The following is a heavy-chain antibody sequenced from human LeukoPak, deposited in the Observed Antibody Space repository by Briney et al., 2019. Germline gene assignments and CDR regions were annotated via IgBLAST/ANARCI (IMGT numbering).Heavy chain of an antibody. V-gene: IGHV4-61*02. CDR2: IYTSGST. CDR1: GGSISSGSYY. Sequence: SQTLSLTCTVSGGSISSGSYYWSWIRQPAGKGLEWIGRIYTSGSTNYNPSLKSRVAISVDTSKNQFSLKLSSVTAADTAVYYCAKGNGDYWGQGTLVTVSS. J-gene: IGHJ4*02. CDR3: AKGNGDY.